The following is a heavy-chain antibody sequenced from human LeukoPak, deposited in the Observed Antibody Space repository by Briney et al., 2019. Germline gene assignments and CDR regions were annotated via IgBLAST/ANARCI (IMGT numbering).Heavy chain of an antibody. D-gene: IGHD1-26*01. V-gene: IGHV3-23*01. J-gene: IGHJ6*02. CDR3: AREKWERHHCGVDV. CDR1: GFTFSSYT. Sequence: GGSLRLSCAASGFTFSSYTMSWVRQAPGKGLERVSGISGRSDSIYYADSVEGRFTISRDYSKSTVDLQMNSLRAEDTAVYYCAREKWERHHCGVDVWGQGTTVTVSS. CDR2: ISGRSDSI.